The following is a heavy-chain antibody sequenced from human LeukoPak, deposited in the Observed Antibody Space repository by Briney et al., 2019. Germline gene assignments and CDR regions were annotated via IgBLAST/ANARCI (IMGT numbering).Heavy chain of an antibody. Sequence: SETLSLTCTVSGGSISSGGYYWSWIRQHPGKGLEWIGYIYYSGSTYYNPSLKSRVTISVDTSKNQFSLKLSSVSAADTAVYYCARGPRSRYCSGGSCLLYYFDYWGQGTLVTVSS. D-gene: IGHD2-15*01. CDR1: GGSISSGGYY. V-gene: IGHV4-31*03. CDR2: IYYSGST. J-gene: IGHJ4*02. CDR3: ARGPRSRYCSGGSCLLYYFDY.